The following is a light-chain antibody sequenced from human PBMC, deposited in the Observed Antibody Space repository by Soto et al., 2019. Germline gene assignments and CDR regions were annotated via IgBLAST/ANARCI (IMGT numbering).Light chain of an antibody. CDR1: QSISSY. V-gene: IGKV1-39*01. J-gene: IGKJ1*01. Sequence: DIQMTQSPSTLSGSVGDRVTITCRASQSISSYLNWYQQKPGKAPKLLIYAASSLQSGVPSRFSRSGSGTDFTLTISSLQPEDVATYYCQQRYSTPWTFGQGTKVDNK. CDR2: AAS. CDR3: QQRYSTPWT.